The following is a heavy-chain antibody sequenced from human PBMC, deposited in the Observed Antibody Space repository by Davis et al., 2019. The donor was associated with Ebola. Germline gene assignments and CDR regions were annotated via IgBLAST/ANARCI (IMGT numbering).Heavy chain of an antibody. Sequence: PGGSLRLSCATSGFTFSVFWMSWVRQAPGKGLEWVANIKRDGSEKYYVDSVRGRFTISRDNTKNSLYLQMDSLRAEDTAIYYCAKTGDYDSAFDIWGLGTVVTVSS. CDR2: IKRDGSEK. CDR3: AKTGDYDSAFDI. J-gene: IGHJ3*02. V-gene: IGHV3-7*03. D-gene: IGHD4-17*01. CDR1: GFTFSVFW.